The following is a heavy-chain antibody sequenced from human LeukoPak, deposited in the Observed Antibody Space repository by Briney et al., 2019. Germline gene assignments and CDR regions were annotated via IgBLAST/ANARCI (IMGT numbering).Heavy chain of an antibody. D-gene: IGHD4-17*01. CDR1: GYTFTNHG. V-gene: IGHV1-18*01. CDR2: ISGYNGNT. Sequence: ASVMVSCKTSGYTFTNHGISWVRQAPGQGLEWMGWISGYNGNTNYVQKFRGRITMTTDTSTSTAYMELRSLRSDDTAVYYCARDDYGAPCNYWGQGTLVTVSS. CDR3: ARDDYGAPCNY. J-gene: IGHJ4*02.